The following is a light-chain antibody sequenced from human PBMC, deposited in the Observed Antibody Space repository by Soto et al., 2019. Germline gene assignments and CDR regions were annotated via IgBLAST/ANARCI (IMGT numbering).Light chain of an antibody. V-gene: IGKV4-1*01. Sequence: DIVMTQSPDSLAVSLGERATINCKYSESVLYSSNNANYLAWYQQKPGQPPKLLLYWASTRASGVPDRFSGSGSGTDFSLIISSLQAEDVAVYYCQQYYATPFTFGPGTKVDI. J-gene: IGKJ3*01. CDR3: QQYYATPFT. CDR1: ESVLYSSNNANY. CDR2: WAS.